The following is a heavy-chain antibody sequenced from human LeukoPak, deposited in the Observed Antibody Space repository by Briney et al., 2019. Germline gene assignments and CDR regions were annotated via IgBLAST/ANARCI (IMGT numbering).Heavy chain of an antibody. CDR2: IYYSGST. D-gene: IGHD4-17*01. V-gene: IGHV4-59*01. J-gene: IGHJ1*01. Sequence: SETLSLTCTVSGGSISDYYWSWIRQPPGKGLEWIGYIYYSGSTNYNPSLKSRVTISADTSKNHFSLRLSSVTAADTAVYFCARNWPSAAFGDYGPEYFQDWGQGTLVTVSS. CDR1: GGSISDYY. CDR3: ARNWPSAAFGDYGPEYFQD.